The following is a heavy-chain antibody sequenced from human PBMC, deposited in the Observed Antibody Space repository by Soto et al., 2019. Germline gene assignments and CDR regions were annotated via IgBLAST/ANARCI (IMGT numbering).Heavy chain of an antibody. V-gene: IGHV3-23*01. CDR2: VSGNGGNT. CDR3: AKDRMGASGWFDP. CDR1: GFSFSSYT. D-gene: IGHD1-26*01. J-gene: IGHJ5*02. Sequence: GGSLRLSCVASGFSFSSYTMNWVRQAPGKGLEWVSGVSGNGGNTYYADSVKGRFSISRDNSKYTLYLQSNSLRAEDTAIYYCAKDRMGASGWFDPWGRGTPVTVSS.